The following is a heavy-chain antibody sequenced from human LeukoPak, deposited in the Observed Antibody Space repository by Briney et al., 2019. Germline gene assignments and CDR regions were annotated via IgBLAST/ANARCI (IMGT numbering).Heavy chain of an antibody. D-gene: IGHD1-14*01. Sequence: GGSLRLSPAASLFTPIVNLMTAVRPAPRRGVEWVSVLYSDGNTKYADSVQGRFTISRDNSKNTLYLEMNSLSPDDTAVYYCARGVEPLAANTLAYWGQGTLVTVSS. CDR1: LFTPIVNL. CDR2: LYSDGNT. CDR3: ARGVEPLAANTLAY. V-gene: IGHV3-53*01. J-gene: IGHJ4*02.